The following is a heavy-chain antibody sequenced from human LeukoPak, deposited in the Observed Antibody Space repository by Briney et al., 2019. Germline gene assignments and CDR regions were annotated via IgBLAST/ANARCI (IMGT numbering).Heavy chain of an antibody. D-gene: IGHD4-23*01. Sequence: PSETLSLTCTVSGYSISSGYYWGWIRPPPGKGLEWIGSIYHSGSTYYNPSLKSRVTISEETSKNQFSLKLSSVTAADTAVYYCARDSVAVGGTVVIPFDYWGQGTLVTVSS. J-gene: IGHJ4*02. V-gene: IGHV4-38-2*02. CDR2: IYHSGST. CDR3: ARDSVAVGGTVVIPFDY. CDR1: GYSISSGYY.